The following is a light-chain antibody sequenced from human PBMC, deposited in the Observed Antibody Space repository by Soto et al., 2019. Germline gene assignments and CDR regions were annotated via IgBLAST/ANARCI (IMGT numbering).Light chain of an antibody. CDR3: MQALQTPGT. J-gene: IGKJ2*01. CDR1: RSLLHSNGYNY. CDR2: LGS. Sequence: DTVMTQSPLSLPVAPGEPASISCRSSRSLLHSNGYNYLDWYLQKPGQSQQLLIYLGSNRASGVPDRFSGRGSGTDFTMQISRVEAEDVGVYYCMQALQTPGTFGQGTKLEIK. V-gene: IGKV2-28*01.